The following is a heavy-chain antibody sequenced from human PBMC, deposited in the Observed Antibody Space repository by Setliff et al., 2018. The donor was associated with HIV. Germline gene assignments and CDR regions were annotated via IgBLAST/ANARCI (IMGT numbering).Heavy chain of an antibody. Sequence: SETLSLTCAVSGYSISSGYYWAWIRQPPGKGLEWIGSIYHGGTTYYNPSLKSRSTISEDTSNNQFSLTLSSVTAADTAVYYCARGKDDHNFSPMSLRKTYYYYMDVWGKGTTVTVSS. CDR3: ARGKDDHNFSPMSLRKTYYYYMDV. CDR2: IYHGGTT. J-gene: IGHJ6*03. D-gene: IGHD2-15*01. V-gene: IGHV4-38-2*01. CDR1: GYSISSGYY.